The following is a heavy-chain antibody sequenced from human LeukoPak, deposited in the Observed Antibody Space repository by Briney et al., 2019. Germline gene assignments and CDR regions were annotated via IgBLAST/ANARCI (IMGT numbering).Heavy chain of an antibody. CDR1: GFTFSSYG. CDR3: AKDRRNDYGDDYYLDY. V-gene: IGHV3-30*18. CDR2: ISYDGSNK. D-gene: IGHD4-17*01. Sequence: GRSLRLSCAASGFTFSSYGMHWVRQAPGKGLEWVAVISYDGSNKYYADSVKGRFTISRDNSKNTLYLQMNSLRAEDTAVYYCAKDRRNDYGDDYYLDYWGQGTLVTVSS. J-gene: IGHJ4*02.